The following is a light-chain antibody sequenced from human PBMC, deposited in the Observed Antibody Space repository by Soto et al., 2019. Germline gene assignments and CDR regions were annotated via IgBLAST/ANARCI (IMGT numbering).Light chain of an antibody. CDR3: QQSYSTPPT. Sequence: ERVTIACRASQSITNNLNWYQQKPGRAPKLLIYRVSNLQSGVPPRFSGSGSGTDFTLTISGLQPDDFATYYCQQSYSTPPTFGQGTKVDIK. V-gene: IGKV1-39*01. J-gene: IGKJ1*01. CDR1: QSITNN. CDR2: RVS.